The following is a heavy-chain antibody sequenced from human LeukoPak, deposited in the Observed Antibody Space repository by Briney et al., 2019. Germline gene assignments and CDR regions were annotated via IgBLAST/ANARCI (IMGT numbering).Heavy chain of an antibody. J-gene: IGHJ6*03. CDR3: VRGDSPSYYYYLDV. Sequence: SVKVSCKASGGTFSSYAISWVRQAPGQGLEWRGGIIPIFGTANYAQKFQGRVTITTDESTTTAYMELSSLRSDDTAVYYCVRGDSPSYYYYLDVWGKGTTVTVSS. CDR2: IIPIFGTA. CDR1: GGTFSSYA. V-gene: IGHV1-69*05.